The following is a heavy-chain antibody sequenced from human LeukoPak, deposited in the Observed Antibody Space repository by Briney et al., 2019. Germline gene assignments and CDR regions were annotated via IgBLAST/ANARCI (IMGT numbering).Heavy chain of an antibody. CDR3: ARILNSSRLFDY. Sequence: GGSLRLSCAASGFTFSSYSMNWVRQASGKGLEWVSSISSSSSYIYYADSVKGRFTISRDNAKNSLYLQMNSLRAEDTAVYYCARILNSSRLFDYWGQGTLVTVSS. CDR2: ISSSSSYI. V-gene: IGHV3-21*01. CDR1: GFTFSSYS. D-gene: IGHD6-13*01. J-gene: IGHJ4*02.